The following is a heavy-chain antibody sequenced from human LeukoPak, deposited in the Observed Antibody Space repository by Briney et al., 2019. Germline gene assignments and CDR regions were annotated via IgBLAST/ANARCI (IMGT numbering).Heavy chain of an antibody. V-gene: IGHV3-23*01. CDR3: AKRYCADGVCYSFDY. Sequence: GGSLRLSCAASGFTFSSYAMSWVRQAPGKGLEWVSSISGSAGSTYYTDSVKGRFTISRVNSKNTLDLQMNSLRVEDTAVYYCAKRYCADGVCYSFDYWGQGTLVTVSS. D-gene: IGHD2-8*01. CDR1: GFTFSSYA. CDR2: ISGSAGST. J-gene: IGHJ4*02.